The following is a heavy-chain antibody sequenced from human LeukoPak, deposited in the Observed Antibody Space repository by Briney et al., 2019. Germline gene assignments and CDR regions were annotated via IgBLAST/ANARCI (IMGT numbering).Heavy chain of an antibody. V-gene: IGHV4-59*01. D-gene: IGHD3-9*01. Sequence: SETLSLTCTVSGDSITSYFWSWIRQPPGKGLEWVGYIFYSGITNYNPSLKSRVTISVDTSKNQFSLKLSSVTAADTAVYYCARDYDVLTAYPPTQLFDPWGQGTLVTVSS. CDR1: GDSITSYF. CDR3: ARDYDVLTAYPPTQLFDP. J-gene: IGHJ5*02. CDR2: IFYSGIT.